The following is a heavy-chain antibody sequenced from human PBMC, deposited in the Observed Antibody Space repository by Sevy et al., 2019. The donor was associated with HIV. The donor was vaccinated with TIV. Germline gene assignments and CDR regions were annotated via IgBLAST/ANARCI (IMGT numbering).Heavy chain of an antibody. V-gene: IGHV3-53*01. CDR1: GFTVSSSY. J-gene: IGHJ5*02. Sequence: GGSLRLSCAASGFTVSSSYMTWVRQPPGKGLEWVSVIYSGGSTYYADSVKGRFTISRDNSKNTLYLQMNNLRADDTAVYYCARGRGVFGAVAINWFDPWGQGAWSPSPQ. D-gene: IGHD3-3*01. CDR3: ARGRGVFGAVAINWFDP. CDR2: IYSGGST.